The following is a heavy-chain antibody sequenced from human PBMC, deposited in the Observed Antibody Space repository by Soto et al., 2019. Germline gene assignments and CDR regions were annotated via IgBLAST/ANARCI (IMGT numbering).Heavy chain of an antibody. CDR2: IHYTGTT. Sequence: PSENLSLTSTVSDGSISSSNFYWGWIRQPPGKGLEWIGSIHYTGTTHYNPSLKSRVIISEDTSKTQFSLKLTSVTAADTAVYYCARRECSGGSCYFDPWGQGTLVTVS. V-gene: IGHV4-39*01. J-gene: IGHJ4*02. CDR1: DGSISSSNFY. D-gene: IGHD2-15*01. CDR3: ARRECSGGSCYFDP.